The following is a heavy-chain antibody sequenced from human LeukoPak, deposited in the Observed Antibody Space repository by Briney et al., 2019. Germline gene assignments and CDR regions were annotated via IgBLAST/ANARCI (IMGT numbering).Heavy chain of an antibody. V-gene: IGHV1-2*02. Sequence: GASVKVSRKASGYTFTGYYMHWVRQAPGQGLEWMGWINPNSGGTNYAQKFQGRVTMTRDTSISTAYMELSRLRSDDTAVYYCARRYYDSSGYYYLDYWGQGTLVTVSS. J-gene: IGHJ4*02. CDR1: GYTFTGYY. CDR2: INPNSGGT. CDR3: ARRYYDSSGYYYLDY. D-gene: IGHD3-22*01.